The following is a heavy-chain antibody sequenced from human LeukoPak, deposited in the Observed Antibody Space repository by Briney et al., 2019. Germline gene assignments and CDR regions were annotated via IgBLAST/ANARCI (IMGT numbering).Heavy chain of an antibody. CDR1: GGTFSNYA. J-gene: IGHJ6*03. CDR2: IIPIFGTA. CDR3: ARDRWPVTRIHYYYNMDV. V-gene: IGHV1-69*06. Sequence: GSSVKVSCKASGGTFSNYAISWVRQAPGQGLEWMRGIIPIFGTANYAQKFQGRVTITADKSTSIVYMELSSLRSDDTAVYYCARDRWPVTRIHYYYNMDVWGKGTTVTVSS. D-gene: IGHD4-17*01.